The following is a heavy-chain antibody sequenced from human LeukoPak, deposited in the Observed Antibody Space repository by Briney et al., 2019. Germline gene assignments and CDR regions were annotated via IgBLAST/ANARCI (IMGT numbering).Heavy chain of an antibody. J-gene: IGHJ4*02. CDR3: ARDLASPPSYDFWSGGYFDY. V-gene: IGHV1-69*05. Sequence: ASVKVSCKASGGTFSSYAISWVRQAPGQGLEWMGGIIPIFGTANYAQKFQGRVTITTDESTSTAYMELSSLRSEDTAVYYCARDLASPPSYDFWSGGYFDYWGQGTLVTVSS. CDR2: IIPIFGTA. CDR1: GGTFSSYA. D-gene: IGHD3-3*01.